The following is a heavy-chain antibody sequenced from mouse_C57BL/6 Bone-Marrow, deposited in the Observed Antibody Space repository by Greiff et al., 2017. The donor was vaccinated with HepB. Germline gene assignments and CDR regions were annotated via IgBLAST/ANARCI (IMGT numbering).Heavy chain of an antibody. J-gene: IGHJ1*03. V-gene: IGHV1-26*01. Sequence: VQLQQSGPELVKPGASVKISCKASGYTFTDYYMNWVKQSHGKGLEWIGDINPNNGGTSYNQKFKGKATLTVDKSSSTAYMELRSLTSEDSADYYCARRNMVTTYIDVWGKGTTVTVSS. D-gene: IGHD2-2*01. CDR1: GYTFTDYY. CDR3: ARRNMVTTYIDV. CDR2: INPNNGGT.